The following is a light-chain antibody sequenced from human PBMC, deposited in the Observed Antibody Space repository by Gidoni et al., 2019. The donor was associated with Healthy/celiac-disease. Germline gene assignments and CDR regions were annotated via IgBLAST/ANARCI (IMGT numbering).Light chain of an antibody. J-gene: IGKJ2*01. CDR1: QDISNY. CDR3: QQYDNLPLP. Sequence: DSQLTQSPSCLSASVGDRVTITCQASQDISNYLNWYQQKPGKAPKLLIYDASNLETGVPSRFSGSGSGTDFTFAISSLQPEDIATYYCQQYDNLPLPFGQGTKLEIK. V-gene: IGKV1-33*01. CDR2: DAS.